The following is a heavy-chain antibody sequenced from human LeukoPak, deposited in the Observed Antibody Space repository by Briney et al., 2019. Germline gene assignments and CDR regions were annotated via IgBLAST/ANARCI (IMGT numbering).Heavy chain of an antibody. D-gene: IGHD1-26*01. CDR3: ARDIVGATTNAFDI. CDR1: GFTFSSYG. CDR2: IWYDGSNK. J-gene: IGHJ3*02. V-gene: IGHV3-33*01. Sequence: GGSLRLSCAASGFTFSSYGMHWVRQAPGKGLEWVAVIWYDGSNKYYADSVKGRFTISRDNSKNTLYLQMNSLRAEDTAVYYCARDIVGATTNAFDIWGQGTMVTVSS.